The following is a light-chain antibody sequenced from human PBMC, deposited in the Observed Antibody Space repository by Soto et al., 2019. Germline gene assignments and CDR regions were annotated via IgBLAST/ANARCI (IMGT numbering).Light chain of an antibody. CDR3: QQYGSSPPWT. J-gene: IGKJ1*01. CDR1: QTISSY. Sequence: EIVLTQSPATLSLSPGERATLSCRASQTISSYLAWYQHKPGQAPRLLIYGASSRATGIPDRFGGSGSGTDFTLTISRLEHEDFAVYYCQQYGSSPPWTFGQGTKV. CDR2: GAS. V-gene: IGKV3-20*01.